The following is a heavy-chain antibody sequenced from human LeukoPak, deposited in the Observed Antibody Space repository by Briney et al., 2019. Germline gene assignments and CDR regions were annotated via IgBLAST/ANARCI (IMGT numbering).Heavy chain of an antibody. J-gene: IGHJ4*02. Sequence: PSQTLSLTCTVSGGSISSGGYWWSWIRQYPGKGLEWIGYIYYSGSIYYNPSLRSRVTMSVDTSQNQYSLKLNSVTAADTAVYYCARGITGTAVDYWGQGTLVTVSS. CDR1: GGSISSGGYW. V-gene: IGHV4-31*03. CDR3: ARGITGTAVDY. CDR2: IYYSGSI. D-gene: IGHD1-20*01.